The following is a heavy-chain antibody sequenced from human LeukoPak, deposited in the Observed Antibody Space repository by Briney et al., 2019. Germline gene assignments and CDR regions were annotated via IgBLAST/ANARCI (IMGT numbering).Heavy chain of an antibody. V-gene: IGHV3-23*01. CDR2: VGPSGART. D-gene: IGHD3-9*01. J-gene: IGHJ4*02. Sequence: PGGSLRLSCAASGFTFSHHGMNWVRQAPGKGLEWVSGVGPSGARTYYADSVKGRFTVSRDNSKNMVFLQMNNLRAEDTAIYYCAKDDAYLRYADWSQGTLVTVSS. CDR3: AKDDAYLRYAD. CDR1: GFTFSHHG.